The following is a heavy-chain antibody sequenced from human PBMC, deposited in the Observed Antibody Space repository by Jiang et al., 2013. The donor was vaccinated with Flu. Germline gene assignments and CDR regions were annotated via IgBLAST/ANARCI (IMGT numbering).Heavy chain of an antibody. CDR3: ASNTDIVVVVAAKDYYYGMDV. J-gene: IGHJ6*02. CDR2: IIPILGIA. Sequence: SGAEVKKPGSSVKVSCKASGGTFSSYAISWVRQAPGQGLEWMGGIIPILGIANYAQKFQGRVTITADKSTSTAYMELSSLRSEDTAVYYCASNTDIVVVVAAKDYYYGMDVWGQGTTVTVSS. CDR1: GGTFSSYA. V-gene: IGHV1-69*04. D-gene: IGHD2-15*01.